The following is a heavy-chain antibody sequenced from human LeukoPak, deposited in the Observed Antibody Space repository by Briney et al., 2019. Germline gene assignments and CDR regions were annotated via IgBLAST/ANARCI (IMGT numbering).Heavy chain of an antibody. CDR2: ISYDGSNK. J-gene: IGHJ4*02. CDR1: GFTFSSYG. V-gene: IGHV3-30*18. Sequence: GRSLRLSCAASGFTFSSYGMHWVRQAPGKGLEWVAVISYDGSNKYYADSVKGRFTISRDNSKSTLYLQMNSLRAEDTAVYYCAKVITGTTLVVDYWGQGTLVTVSS. D-gene: IGHD1-7*01. CDR3: AKVITGTTLVVDY.